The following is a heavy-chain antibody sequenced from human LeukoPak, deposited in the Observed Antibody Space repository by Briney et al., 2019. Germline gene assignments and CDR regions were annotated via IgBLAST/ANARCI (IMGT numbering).Heavy chain of an antibody. CDR3: ARRVRNYYYYYMDV. D-gene: IGHD2-2*01. V-gene: IGHV4-4*09. J-gene: IGHJ6*03. CDR2: IYTSGST. CDR1: GGSISSYY. Sequence: PSETLSLTCTVSGGSISSYYWSWIRQPPGKGLEWIGYIYTSGSTNYNPSLKSRVTISVDTSKNQFSLKLSSVTAADTAVYYCARRVRNYYYYYMDVWGKGTTVTVSS.